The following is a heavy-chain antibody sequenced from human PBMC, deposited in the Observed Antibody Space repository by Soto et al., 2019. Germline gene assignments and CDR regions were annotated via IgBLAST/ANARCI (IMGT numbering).Heavy chain of an antibody. Sequence: GGSLRLSCAASGLTFSSYAMSWVRQAPGKGLEWVSAISGSGGSTYYADSVKGRFTISVDTSKNQFSLKLSSVTAADTAVYYCARVLPNCGGDCMGFDYWGQGTLVTVSS. CDR2: ISGSGGST. V-gene: IGHV3-23*01. CDR3: ARVLPNCGGDCMGFDY. CDR1: GLTFSSYA. D-gene: IGHD2-21*02. J-gene: IGHJ4*02.